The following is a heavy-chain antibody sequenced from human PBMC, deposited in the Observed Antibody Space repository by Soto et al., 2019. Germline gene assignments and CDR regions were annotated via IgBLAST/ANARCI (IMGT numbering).Heavy chain of an antibody. CDR3: AREAVPSGYDPRSIFYFDY. CDR2: ISSSGSTI. D-gene: IGHD5-12*01. CDR1: GFTFSDYY. V-gene: IGHV3-11*01. Sequence: PGGSLRLSCAASGFTFSDYYMSWIRQAPGKGLEWVSYISSSGSTIYYADSVKGRFTISRDNAKNSLYLQMNSLRAEDTAVYYCAREAVPSGYDPRSIFYFDYWGQGTLVTVSS. J-gene: IGHJ4*02.